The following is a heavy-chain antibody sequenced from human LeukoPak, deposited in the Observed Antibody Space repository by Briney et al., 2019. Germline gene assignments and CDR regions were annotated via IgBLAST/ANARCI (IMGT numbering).Heavy chain of an antibody. J-gene: IGHJ5*02. D-gene: IGHD1-7*01. V-gene: IGHV4-34*01. CDR2: INHSGST. Sequence: SETLSLTCAVYGGSFSGYYWSWIRQPPGKGLEWIGEINHSGSTYYNPSLKSRVTISVDRSKNQFSLKLSSVTAADTAVYYCARETRITGTTIWFDPWGQGTLVTVSS. CDR1: GGSFSGYY. CDR3: ARETRITGTTIWFDP.